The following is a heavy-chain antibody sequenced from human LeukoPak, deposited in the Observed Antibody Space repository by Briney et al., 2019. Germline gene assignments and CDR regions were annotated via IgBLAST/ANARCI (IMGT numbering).Heavy chain of an antibody. J-gene: IGHJ3*02. Sequence: GGSLRLSCEAPGFTFSSYAMTGSRKAPGKGLKGSPAISGSGGSTYYADSVKGRFTISRDNSKNTLYLQMNSLRADDTAVYYCASEAPLWRSGTPREAFDIWGQGTMVIVSS. D-gene: IGHD3-3*01. V-gene: IGHV3-23*01. CDR2: ISGSGGST. CDR1: GFTFSSYA. CDR3: ASEAPLWRSGTPREAFDI.